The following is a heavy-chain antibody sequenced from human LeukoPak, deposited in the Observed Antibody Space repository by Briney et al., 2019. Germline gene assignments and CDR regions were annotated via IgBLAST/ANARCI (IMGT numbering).Heavy chain of an antibody. CDR2: IIPIFGTA. CDR3: ARRAKLGGGSSFDH. Sequence: SVKVSCKASGGTFSSYAISWVRQAPGQGLEWMGGIIPIFGTANYAQKFQGRVTITADKSTSTAYMELSSLRSEDTAVYYCARRAKLGGGSSFDHWGQGTLVTVSS. J-gene: IGHJ4*02. CDR1: GGTFSSYA. D-gene: IGHD2-15*01. V-gene: IGHV1-69*06.